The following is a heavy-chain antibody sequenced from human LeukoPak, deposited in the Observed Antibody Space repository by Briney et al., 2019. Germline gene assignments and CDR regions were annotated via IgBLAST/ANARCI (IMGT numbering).Heavy chain of an antibody. CDR1: GFTFSSYA. Sequence: PGGSLRLPCAASGFTFSSYAMNWVRQVPGKGLEWVSRISGSGGGTHYVDSVKGRFTISRDNSKNTLYLQMNSLRVEDTAVYYCAKDTSLQETNYYDSSAYFDYWGQGTLVTVSS. CDR3: AKDTSLQETNYYDSSAYFDY. V-gene: IGHV3-23*01. CDR2: ISGSGGGT. J-gene: IGHJ4*02. D-gene: IGHD3-22*01.